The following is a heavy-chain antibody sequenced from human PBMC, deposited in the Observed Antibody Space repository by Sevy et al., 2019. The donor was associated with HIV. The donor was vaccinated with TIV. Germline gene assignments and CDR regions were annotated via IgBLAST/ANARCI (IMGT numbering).Heavy chain of an antibody. V-gene: IGHV3-23*01. CDR1: AFTFSSYA. Sequence: GGSLRLSCAASAFTFSSYAMSWVRQAPGKGLEWVSAISGSGGSTYYADSVKGRFTISRDNSKNTLYLQMNSLRAEDTAVYYCAKYDDSSGYPMGYYGMDVWGQGTTVTVSS. CDR2: ISGSGGST. D-gene: IGHD3-22*01. J-gene: IGHJ6*02. CDR3: AKYDDSSGYPMGYYGMDV.